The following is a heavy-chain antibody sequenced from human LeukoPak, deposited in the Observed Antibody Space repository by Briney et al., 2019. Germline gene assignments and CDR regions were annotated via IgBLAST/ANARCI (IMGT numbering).Heavy chain of an antibody. J-gene: IGHJ4*02. CDR2: IVVGSGNT. D-gene: IGHD4-17*01. CDR1: GFTFTSSA. Sequence: SAKVSCKASGFTFTSSAVQWVRQARGQRLEWIGWIVVGSGNTTYAQKFQERVTITRDMSTSTAYMELSSLRSEDTAVYYCAALYGDYLVDYWGQGTLVTVSS. V-gene: IGHV1-58*01. CDR3: AALYGDYLVDY.